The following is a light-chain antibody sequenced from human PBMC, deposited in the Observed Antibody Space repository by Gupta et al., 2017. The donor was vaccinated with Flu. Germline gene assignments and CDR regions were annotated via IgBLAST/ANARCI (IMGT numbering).Light chain of an antibody. Sequence: QTVVTQVPSFSVSPGGTVTLTCGLSSGPVSTSYYPSWYQQTPGQAPRTPIYSTNTRSAGVPDRFSGSILGNKAALTITGAQADDESDYYCVLYMGSGISVFGGGTKLTVL. CDR3: VLYMGSGISV. J-gene: IGLJ3*02. CDR2: STN. V-gene: IGLV8-61*01. CDR1: SGPVSTSYY.